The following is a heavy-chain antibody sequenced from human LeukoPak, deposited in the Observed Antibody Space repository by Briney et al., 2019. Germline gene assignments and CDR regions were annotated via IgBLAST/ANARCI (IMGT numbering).Heavy chain of an antibody. CDR2: ISSSSSYI. CDR1: GFTFSSYS. J-gene: IGHJ4*02. Sequence: PGGSLRLSCAASGFTFSSYSMNWVRQAPGKGLEWVSSISSSSSYIYYADSVKGRFTISRDNAKNSLYLQMNSLRAEDTAVYYCAREECSGSYYFDYWGQGTLVTVSS. D-gene: IGHD1-26*01. CDR3: AREECSGSYYFDY. V-gene: IGHV3-21*01.